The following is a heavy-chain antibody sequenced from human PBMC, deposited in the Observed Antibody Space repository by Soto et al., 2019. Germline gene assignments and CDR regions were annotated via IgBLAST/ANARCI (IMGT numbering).Heavy chain of an antibody. D-gene: IGHD3-3*01. CDR2: LYWDDDK. V-gene: IGHV2-5*02. J-gene: IGHJ4*02. CDR1: GFSLTTSGVG. Sequence: QITLNESGPTVVRPTETLTLTCRFSGFSLTTSGVGVGWIRQSPGKAPEWLALLYWDDDKRYSASLKSRLTIPKDTSKNQVVLTVSDLDPTDTATYYCAHRVLRTVFGLVTTTAIYFDFWDQGTPVAVSS. CDR3: AHRVLRTVFGLVTTTAIYFDF.